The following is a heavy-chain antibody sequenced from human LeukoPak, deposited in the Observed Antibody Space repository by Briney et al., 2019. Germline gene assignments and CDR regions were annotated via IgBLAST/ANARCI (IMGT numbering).Heavy chain of an antibody. D-gene: IGHD4-23*01. CDR3: ARHAPHESGDKRGFEY. J-gene: IGHJ4*02. Sequence: LRLSCAASGFTFDDYGMSWVRQAPGKGLEWIASISPGGSTYYNPSLKSRVTISVDTSKNHFSLMLKSMSAADTAVYFCARHAPHESGDKRGFEYWGLGTLVTVSS. CDR1: GFTFDDYG. V-gene: IGHV4-30-2*03. CDR2: ISPGGST.